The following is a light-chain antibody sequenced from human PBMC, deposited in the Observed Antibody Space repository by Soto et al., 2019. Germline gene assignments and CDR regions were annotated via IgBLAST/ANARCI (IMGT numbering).Light chain of an antibody. CDR3: QQYVNPPPS. J-gene: IGKJ4*01. V-gene: IGKV3-20*01. Sequence: EVVLTQSPGTLSLSPGERATLSRRASQTVSSSHLAWYQQKPGQAPRLLIYGASNRATGIPDRFSGSGSGKDFTLTISRLEPEDFELYYCQQYVNPPPSFGGGTKVDIK. CDR2: GAS. CDR1: QTVSSSH.